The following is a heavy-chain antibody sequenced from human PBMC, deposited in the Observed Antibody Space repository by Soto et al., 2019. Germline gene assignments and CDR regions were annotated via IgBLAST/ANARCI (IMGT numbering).Heavy chain of an antibody. CDR2: MSHSGGT. Sequence: QVQLQQWGAGLLKPSETLSLTCAVYGGSVSSGSYYWSWIRQPPGKGLEWIGEMSHSGGTHFNPPLKSGVTISVDTSKNQFSLKMSFVTAADTALYYCARVERGTATTVVDAFDIWGPGTMVTVSS. D-gene: IGHD1-1*01. CDR3: ARVERGTATTVVDAFDI. V-gene: IGHV4-34*01. CDR1: GGSVSSGSYY. J-gene: IGHJ3*02.